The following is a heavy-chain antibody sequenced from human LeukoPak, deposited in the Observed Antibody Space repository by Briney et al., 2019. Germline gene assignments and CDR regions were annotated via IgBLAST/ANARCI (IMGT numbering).Heavy chain of an antibody. CDR1: GFTFSSYS. J-gene: IGHJ3*02. V-gene: IGHV3-48*01. CDR3: ARDRGDIVVVPAYAFDI. D-gene: IGHD2-2*01. Sequence: GGSLRLSCAASGFTFSSYSMNWVRQAPGKGLEWVSYISSSSSTIYYADSVKGRFTISRDNAKNSLYLQMNSLRAEDTAVYYCARDRGDIVVVPAYAFDIWGQGTMVTVSS. CDR2: ISSSSSTI.